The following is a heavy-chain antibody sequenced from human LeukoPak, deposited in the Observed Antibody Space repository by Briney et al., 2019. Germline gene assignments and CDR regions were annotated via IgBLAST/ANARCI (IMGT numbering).Heavy chain of an antibody. CDR3: ARRSEFGVLYYMDI. V-gene: IGHV3-48*01. J-gene: IGHJ6*03. D-gene: IGHD3-16*01. CDR1: GFTFSSYS. Sequence: GGSLRLSCVASGFTFSSYSMNWVRQSPGKGREWVSYISGSSGTIYYADSVKGRFTISRDNAKNSMYLQMNSLRAEDTAVYYCARRSEFGVLYYMDIWGKGTTVTVSS. CDR2: ISGSSGTI.